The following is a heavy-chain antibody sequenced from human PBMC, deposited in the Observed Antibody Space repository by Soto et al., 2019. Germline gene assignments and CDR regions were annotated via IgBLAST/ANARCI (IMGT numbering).Heavy chain of an antibody. J-gene: IGHJ4*02. CDR2: ISSFSNYM. CDR1: GFTFNSYS. CDR3: AKSAMASFDY. D-gene: IGHD2-8*01. Sequence: GGSLRLSCAVSGFTFNSYSMNWVRQAPGKGLEWVSSISSFSNYMYYTDSVKGRFTISRDNARNSLYLQMTSLRAEDTAVYYCAKSAMASFDYWGQGMLVTVSS. V-gene: IGHV3-21*01.